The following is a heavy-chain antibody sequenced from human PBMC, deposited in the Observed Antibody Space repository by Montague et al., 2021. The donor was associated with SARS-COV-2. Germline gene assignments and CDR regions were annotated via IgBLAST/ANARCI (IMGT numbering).Heavy chain of an antibody. CDR1: GYSISSGYY. Sequence: SETLSLTCTVSGYSISSGYYWGWIRQPPGKGLEWIGYIYYSGSTNYNPSLKGRVTISVDTSKNQFSLKLSSVTAADTAVYYCARGLSRYSSGKTPFLHSEMDVWGQGTTVTVSS. V-gene: IGHV4-61*01. D-gene: IGHD6-19*01. CDR3: ARGLSRYSSGKTPFLHSEMDV. CDR2: IYYSGST. J-gene: IGHJ6*02.